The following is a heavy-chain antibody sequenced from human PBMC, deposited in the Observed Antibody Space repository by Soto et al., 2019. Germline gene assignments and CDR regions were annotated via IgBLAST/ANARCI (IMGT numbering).Heavy chain of an antibody. D-gene: IGHD3-3*01. Sequence: GGSLRLSCAASGFTFSNAWMNWVRQAPGKGLEWVGRIKSKTDGGTTDYAAPVKGRFTISRDDSKNTLYLQMNSLKTEDTAVYYCTTLEWLLYHDAFDIWGQGTMVTVSS. J-gene: IGHJ3*02. CDR3: TTLEWLLYHDAFDI. CDR1: GFTFSNAW. V-gene: IGHV3-15*07. CDR2: IKSKTDGGTT.